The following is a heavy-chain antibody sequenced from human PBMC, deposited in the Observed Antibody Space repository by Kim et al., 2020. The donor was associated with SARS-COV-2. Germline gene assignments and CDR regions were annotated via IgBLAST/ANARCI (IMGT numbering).Heavy chain of an antibody. D-gene: IGHD5-18*01. CDR3: AKGGYSDGYYYYYGMDV. CDR1: GFTFDDYT. Sequence: GGSLRLSCAASGFTFDDYTMHWVRQAPGKGLEWVSLISWDGGSTYYADSVKGRFTISRDNSKNSLYLQMNSLRTDDTALYYCAKGGYSDGYYYYYGMDVWGQGTTVTVSS. J-gene: IGHJ6*02. V-gene: IGHV3-43*01. CDR2: ISWDGGST.